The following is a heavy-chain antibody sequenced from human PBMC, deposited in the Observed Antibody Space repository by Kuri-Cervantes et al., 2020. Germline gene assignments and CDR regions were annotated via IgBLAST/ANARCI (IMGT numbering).Heavy chain of an antibody. CDR1: GFTFSSYG. V-gene: IGHV3-33*08. CDR3: ARQPDFKI. CDR2: IWFDGSNK. Sequence: GESLKISCAASGFTFSSYGMHWVRQAPGKGLEWVAIIWFDGSNKYYADSVKGRFTISRDNSKNTLYLQMNSLRAEDSAVYYCARQPDFKIWGQGTPVTVSS. J-gene: IGHJ4*02.